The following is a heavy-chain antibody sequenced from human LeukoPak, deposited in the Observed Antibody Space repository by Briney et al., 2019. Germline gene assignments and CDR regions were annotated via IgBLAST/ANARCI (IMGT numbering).Heavy chain of an antibody. CDR1: GYTFTGYY. V-gene: IGHV1-2*02. CDR2: INPNSGGT. J-gene: IGHJ5*02. CDR3: ARDRSIAARLEKGNWFDP. D-gene: IGHD6-6*01. Sequence: GASVKVSCKASGYTFTGYYMHWVRQAPGQGLEWMGWINPNSGGTNYAQKFQGRVTMTRDTSISTAYMELSRLRSGDTAVYYCARDRSIAARLEKGNWFDPWGQGTLVTVSS.